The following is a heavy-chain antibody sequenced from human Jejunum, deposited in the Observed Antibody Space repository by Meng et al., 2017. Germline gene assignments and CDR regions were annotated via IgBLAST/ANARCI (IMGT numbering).Heavy chain of an antibody. J-gene: IGHJ4*02. Sequence: VQPQVSGPGLMKPSGTLSLTCAVSGGSISSTNGWRWVRQPPGKGPEWIGDVFHTGSSNYSPSLRSRVTISVDKSKNQFSLNLSSVTAADTAVYFCARRGGAYSTGHFPHFDDCGQGTLVTVSS. V-gene: IGHV4-4*02. CDR1: GGSISSTNG. CDR3: ARRGGAYSTGHFPHFDD. D-gene: IGHD6-19*01. CDR2: VFHTGSS.